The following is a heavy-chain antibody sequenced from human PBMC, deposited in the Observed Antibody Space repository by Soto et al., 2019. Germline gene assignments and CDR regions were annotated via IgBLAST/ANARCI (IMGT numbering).Heavy chain of an antibody. CDR2: ISGSGGST. Sequence: GGSLRLSCAASGFTFSSYAMSWVRQAPGKGLEWVSAISGSGGSTYYADSVKGRFTISRDNSKNTLYLQMNSLRAEDTAVYYCAKGGMIVVVITYYFDYWGQGTLGTVSS. CDR1: GFTFSSYA. D-gene: IGHD3-22*01. CDR3: AKGGMIVVVITYYFDY. V-gene: IGHV3-23*01. J-gene: IGHJ4*02.